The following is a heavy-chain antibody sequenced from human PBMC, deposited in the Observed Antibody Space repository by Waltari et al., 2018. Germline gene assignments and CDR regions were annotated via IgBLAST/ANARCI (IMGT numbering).Heavy chain of an antibody. CDR2: IYYSGST. D-gene: IGHD3-3*01. CDR3: ARLGLFGVVIPDAFDI. Sequence: QVQLQESGPGLVKPSETLSLTCTVSGGSIRSHYWSWIRQPPGKGLEWIGYIYYSGSTNYNPSLKSRVTISVDTSKNQFSLKLSSVTAADTAVYYCARLGLFGVVIPDAFDIWGQGTMVTVSS. V-gene: IGHV4-59*11. J-gene: IGHJ3*02. CDR1: GGSIRSHY.